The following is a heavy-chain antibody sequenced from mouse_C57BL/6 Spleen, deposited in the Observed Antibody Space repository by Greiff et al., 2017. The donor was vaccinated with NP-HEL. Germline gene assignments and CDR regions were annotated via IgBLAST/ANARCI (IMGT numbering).Heavy chain of an antibody. CDR2: IWRGGST. D-gene: IGHD1-2*01. CDR3: AKDGDAYFDY. Sequence: QVQLKESGPGLVQPSQSLSITCTVSGFSLTSYGVHWVRQSPGKGLEWLGVIWRGGSTDYNAAFMSRLSITQDNSKSQVFLKMNSLQADDTSIYYCAKDGDAYFDYWGQGTTLTVSS. J-gene: IGHJ2*01. CDR1: GFSLTSYG. V-gene: IGHV2-5*01.